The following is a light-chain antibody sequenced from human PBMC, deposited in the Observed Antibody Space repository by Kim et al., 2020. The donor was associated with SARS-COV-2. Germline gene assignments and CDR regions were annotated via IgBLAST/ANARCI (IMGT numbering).Light chain of an antibody. J-gene: IGLJ1*01. Sequence: SSELTQDPAVSVALGQTVRITCQGDSLRSYYASWYQQKPGQAPVLVIYGKNNRPSGIPDRFSGSSSGNTASLTITGAQAEDEADYYCNSRDSSGNHLPYV. CDR2: GKN. V-gene: IGLV3-19*01. CDR3: NSRDSSGNHLPYV. CDR1: SLRSYY.